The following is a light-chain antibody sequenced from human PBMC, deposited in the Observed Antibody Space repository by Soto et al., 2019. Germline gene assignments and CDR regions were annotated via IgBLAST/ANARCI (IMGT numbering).Light chain of an antibody. CDR3: PQYRSSSWT. V-gene: IGKV3-20*01. Sequence: EIVLTQSPGTLSLSPGERATLSCRASQSVSSSYLAWYQQKPGQAPRLLIYGASSRATGIPDRFSGSGSGTDVTLTISRLEPEDFAVYYCPQYRSSSWTFGQGTKVESK. CDR1: QSVSSSY. J-gene: IGKJ1*01. CDR2: GAS.